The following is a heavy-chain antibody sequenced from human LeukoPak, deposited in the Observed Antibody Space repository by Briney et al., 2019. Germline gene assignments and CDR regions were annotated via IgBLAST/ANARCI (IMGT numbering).Heavy chain of an antibody. CDR1: GYTFTSYY. Sequence: GASVKVSCKASGYTFTSYYMHWVRQAPGQGLEWMGIINPSGGSTSYAQKFQGRVTMTRDTSTSTVYMELSSLRSEDTAVYYCARDVGSGYYYYYMDVWGKGTTVTISS. CDR3: ARDVGSGYYYYYMDV. J-gene: IGHJ6*03. D-gene: IGHD1-26*01. CDR2: INPSGGST. V-gene: IGHV1-46*01.